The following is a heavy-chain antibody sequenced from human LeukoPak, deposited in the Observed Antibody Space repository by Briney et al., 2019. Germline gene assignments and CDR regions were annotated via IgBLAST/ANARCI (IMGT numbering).Heavy chain of an antibody. V-gene: IGHV3-48*01. D-gene: IGHD5-24*01. CDR3: ARDYKYAFDN. CDR1: GFTFSDYS. Sequence: PGGSLRLSCAASGFTFSDYSMNWVRQAPGKGREWISYIWIDSGNTNYADSVKGRFTISGDKAKNSLYLQMNSLRVEDTAVYYCARDYKYAFDNWGQGTLVTVSS. CDR2: IWIDSGNT. J-gene: IGHJ4*02.